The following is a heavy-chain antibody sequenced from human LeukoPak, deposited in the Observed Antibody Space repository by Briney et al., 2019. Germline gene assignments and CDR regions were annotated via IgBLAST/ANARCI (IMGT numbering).Heavy chain of an antibody. CDR2: IWYDGSNK. V-gene: IGHV3-33*01. J-gene: IGHJ5*02. Sequence: PGGSLRLSCAASGFTFSSYGMHWVRQAPGKGLEWVAVIWYDGSNKYYVDSVKGRFTISRDNSKNTLYLQMNSLRAEDTAVYYCARDRTNWNYGGDNWFDPWGQGTLVTVSS. CDR3: ARDRTNWNYGGDNWFDP. CDR1: GFTFSSYG. D-gene: IGHD1-7*01.